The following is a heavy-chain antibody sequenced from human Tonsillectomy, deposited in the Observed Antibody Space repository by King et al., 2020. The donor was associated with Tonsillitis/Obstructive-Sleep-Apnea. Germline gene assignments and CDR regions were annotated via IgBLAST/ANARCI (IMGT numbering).Heavy chain of an antibody. CDR1: GGSFSGYY. CDR3: ALHTLGGGAVVVPAAISNWFDP. V-gene: IGHV4-34*01. CDR2: INHSGST. Sequence: VQLQQWGAGLLKPSETLSLTCAVYGGSFSGYYWSWIRQPPGKGLEWIGEINHSGSTNYNPSLKSRVTISVDTSKNQFSLKLSSVTAADTAVYYCALHTLGGGAVVVPAAISNWFDPWGQGTLVTVSS. D-gene: IGHD2-2*02. J-gene: IGHJ5*02.